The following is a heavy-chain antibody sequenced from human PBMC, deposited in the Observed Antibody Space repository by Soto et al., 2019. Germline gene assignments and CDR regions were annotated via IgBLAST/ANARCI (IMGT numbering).Heavy chain of an antibody. D-gene: IGHD4-17*01. CDR2: IKQDGSEK. J-gene: IGHJ5*02. CDR1: GFTFSSYW. V-gene: IGHV3-7*01. CDR3: ANGRHYAS. Sequence: GGSLRLSCAASGFTFSSYWMSWVRQAPGKGLEWVANIKQDGSEKYYVDSVKGRFTISRDNAKNSLYLQMTTLRVDDTAVYYCANGRHYASWGQGTLVTVSS.